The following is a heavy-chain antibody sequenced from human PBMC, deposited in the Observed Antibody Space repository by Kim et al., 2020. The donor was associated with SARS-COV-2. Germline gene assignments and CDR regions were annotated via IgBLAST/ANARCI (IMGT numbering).Heavy chain of an antibody. CDR3: ARGRESYYGSGSYYLFDY. J-gene: IGHJ4*02. Sequence: GGSLRLSCAASGFTFSSYDMHWVRQATGKGLEWVSAIGTAGDTYYPGSVKGRFTISRENAKNSLYLQMNSLRVGDTAVYYCARGRESYYGSGSYYLFDYWGQGTLVTVSS. CDR2: IGTAGDT. V-gene: IGHV3-13*04. CDR1: GFTFSSYD. D-gene: IGHD3-10*01.